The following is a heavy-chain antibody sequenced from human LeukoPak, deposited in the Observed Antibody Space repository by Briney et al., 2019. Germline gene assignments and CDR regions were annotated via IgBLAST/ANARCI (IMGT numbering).Heavy chain of an antibody. D-gene: IGHD3-3*01. J-gene: IGHJ5*02. V-gene: IGHV4-34*01. Sequence: SETLSLTCAVYGGSFSGYYWSWIRQPPGKGLEWIGEINHSGSTNYNPSPKSRVTISVDTSKNQFSLKLSSVTAADTAVYYCARVPLRFLSWFDPWGQGTLVTVSS. CDR3: ARVPLRFLSWFDP. CDR1: GGSFSGYY. CDR2: INHSGST.